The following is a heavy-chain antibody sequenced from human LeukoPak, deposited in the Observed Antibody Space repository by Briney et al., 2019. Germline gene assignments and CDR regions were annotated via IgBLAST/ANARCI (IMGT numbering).Heavy chain of an antibody. Sequence: SQTLSLTCTVSGGSISSGSYYWSWIRQPAGKGLEWIGRIYTSGSTNYNPSLKSRVTISVDTSKNQFSLKLSSVTAADTAVYYCAREVSIAARGYYYMDVWGKGTTVTVSS. CDR3: AREVSIAARGYYYMDV. D-gene: IGHD6-6*01. CDR2: IYTSGST. CDR1: GGSISSGSYY. J-gene: IGHJ6*03. V-gene: IGHV4-61*02.